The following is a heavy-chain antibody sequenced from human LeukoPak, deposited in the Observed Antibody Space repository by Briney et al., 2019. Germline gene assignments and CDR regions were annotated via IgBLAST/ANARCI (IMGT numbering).Heavy chain of an antibody. CDR3: ARDRFTMVRGATPLYY. V-gene: IGHV1-46*01. J-gene: IGHJ4*02. CDR2: INPSGGST. Sequence: ASVKVSCKASGYTLTSYYMHWVRQAPGQGLEWMGIINPSGGSTSYAQKFQGRVTMTRDTSTSTVYMELSSLRFEDTAVYYCARDRFTMVRGATPLYYWGQGTLVTVSS. CDR1: GYTLTSYY. D-gene: IGHD3-10*01.